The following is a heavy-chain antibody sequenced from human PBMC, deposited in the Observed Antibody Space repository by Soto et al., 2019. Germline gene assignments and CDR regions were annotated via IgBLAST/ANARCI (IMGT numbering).Heavy chain of an antibody. CDR3: VTGWSPQGYSGLRNHYYYGLDV. CDR1: GFTFSSFT. V-gene: IGHV3-23*01. CDR2: ISATGFGT. J-gene: IGHJ6*02. D-gene: IGHD2-15*01. Sequence: EVQLLESGGGLVQPGGSLRLSCEASGFTFSSFTMSWVRQAPGKGLEWVSAISATGFGTYYADSVKGRVTISRDNSRNTLYLQIHSLRGDDTATFFCVTGWSPQGYSGLRNHYYYGLDVWGQGTTVTVSS.